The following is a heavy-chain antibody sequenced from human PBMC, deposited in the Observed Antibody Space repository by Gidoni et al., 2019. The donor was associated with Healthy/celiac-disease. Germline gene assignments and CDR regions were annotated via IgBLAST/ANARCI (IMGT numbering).Heavy chain of an antibody. CDR3: ARGAHYGDYAKFDP. Sequence: QAQLVESGGGVVQPGRSMSLSCAAPGFTCSSYGMHWVRQAPGKGLAWVAVIWYDGSNKYYADSVKGRFTISRDNSKNTLYLQMNSLRAEDTAVYYCARGAHYGDYAKFDPWGQGTLVTVSS. CDR1: GFTCSSYG. J-gene: IGHJ5*02. D-gene: IGHD4-17*01. V-gene: IGHV3-33*01. CDR2: IWYDGSNK.